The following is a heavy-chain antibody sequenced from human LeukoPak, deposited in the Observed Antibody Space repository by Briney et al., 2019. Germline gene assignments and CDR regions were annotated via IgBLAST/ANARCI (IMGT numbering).Heavy chain of an antibody. CDR3: ARVQSSGHDY. Sequence: SETLSLTCTVSGGSISSCSYYWRWLRQPPGKGLEWIGYIYYSGSTNYNPSLKSHISISVDTSKNQFSLQLISVTAGDTAIYYCARVQSSGHDYWGQGTLVTV. V-gene: IGHV4-61*01. D-gene: IGHD6-19*01. CDR1: GGSISSCSYY. J-gene: IGHJ4*02. CDR2: IYYSGST.